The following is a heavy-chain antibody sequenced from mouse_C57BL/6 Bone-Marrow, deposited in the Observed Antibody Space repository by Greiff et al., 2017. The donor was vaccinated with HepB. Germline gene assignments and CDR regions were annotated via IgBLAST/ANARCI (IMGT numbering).Heavy chain of an antibody. Sequence: EVKLMESGGGLVQPGGSLKLSCAASGFTFSDYYMYWVRQTPEKRLEWVAYISNGGGSTYYPDTVKGRFTISRDNAKNTLYLQMSRLKSEDTAMYYCARRYSNYYLYFDVWGTGTTVTVSS. D-gene: IGHD2-5*01. V-gene: IGHV5-12*01. J-gene: IGHJ1*03. CDR2: ISNGGGST. CDR1: GFTFSDYY. CDR3: ARRYSNYYLYFDV.